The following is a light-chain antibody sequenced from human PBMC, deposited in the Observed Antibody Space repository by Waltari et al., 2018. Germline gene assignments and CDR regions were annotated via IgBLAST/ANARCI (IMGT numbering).Light chain of an antibody. J-gene: IGKJ2*01. V-gene: IGKV1-5*03. CDR3: QQYSSFST. CDR2: MAS. Sequence: DIQMTQSPSTLSASVGDRVTISCRASQSVGTWFAWYQQKPGKAPKLLIYMASTLESGVPSRFSGSGSGTEFTLTISSLQPDDFATYSCQQYSSFSTFGQGTKLDI. CDR1: QSVGTW.